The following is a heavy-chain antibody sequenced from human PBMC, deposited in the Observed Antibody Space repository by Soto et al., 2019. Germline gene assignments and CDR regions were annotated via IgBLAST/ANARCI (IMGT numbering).Heavy chain of an antibody. J-gene: IGHJ5*02. V-gene: IGHV4-59*08. D-gene: IGHD3-10*01. CDR3: ARPQRFALGWFDP. CDR1: GGSISSYY. CDR2: IYYSGST. Sequence: QVQLQESGPGLVKPSETLSLTCTVSGGSISSYYWSWIRQPPGKGLEWIGYIYYSGSTNYNPSLKSRVTISVDTSKNPSSLKLSSVTAADTAVYYCARPQRFALGWFDPWGQGTLVTVSS.